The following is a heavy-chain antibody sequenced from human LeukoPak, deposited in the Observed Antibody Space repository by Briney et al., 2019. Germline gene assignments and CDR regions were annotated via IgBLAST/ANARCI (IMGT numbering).Heavy chain of an antibody. D-gene: IGHD3-22*01. Sequence: ASVKVSCKASGYTFTSYYMHWVRQAPGQGLEWMGIINPSGGSTSYAQKFQGRVTMTRDTSTSTAYMELRSLRSDDTAVYYCARAPSIRPYYYDSSGYYYFDYWGQGTLVTVSS. J-gene: IGHJ4*02. CDR1: GYTFTSYY. CDR3: ARAPSIRPYYYDSSGYYYFDY. V-gene: IGHV1-46*01. CDR2: INPSGGST.